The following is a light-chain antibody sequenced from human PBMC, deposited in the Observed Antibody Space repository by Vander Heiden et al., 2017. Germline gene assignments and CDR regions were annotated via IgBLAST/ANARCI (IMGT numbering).Light chain of an antibody. CDR3: QSFDSGLGVI. V-gene: IGLV1-40*01. Sequence: QSLLTQPPSVSGAPGQTVIISCTVSSSNIGADYDVHWYQHLPGTAPKLLIYGNTLRASGVPDRFSGSKSATSASLAITGLQAEDEADYYCQSFDSGLGVIFGGGTRLTV. CDR1: SSNIGADYD. CDR2: GNT. J-gene: IGLJ2*01.